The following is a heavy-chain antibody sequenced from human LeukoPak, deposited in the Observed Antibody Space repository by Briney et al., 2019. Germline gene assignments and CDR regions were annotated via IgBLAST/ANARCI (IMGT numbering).Heavy chain of an antibody. J-gene: IGHJ6*02. CDR2: ITGSGGST. D-gene: IGHD4-17*01. CDR3: AKDNGDYATYYYYYGMGV. CDR1: GFTFSTHG. Sequence: PGGSLRLSCAASGFTFSTHGMTWVRQAPGKGLEWVSSITGSGGSTYYADSVKGRFTISRDNPKNTLYLQMNSLRAEDTAVYYCAKDNGDYATYYYYYGMGVWGQGTTVTVSS. V-gene: IGHV3-23*01.